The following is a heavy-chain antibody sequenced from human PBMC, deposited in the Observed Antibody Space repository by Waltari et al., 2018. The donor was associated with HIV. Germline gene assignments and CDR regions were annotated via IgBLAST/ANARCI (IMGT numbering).Heavy chain of an antibody. CDR2: ISGSRRST. CDR1: GFTFSTSA. J-gene: IGHJ4*02. CDR3: AKDILNNSGVDY. D-gene: IGHD6-19*01. V-gene: IGHV3-23*01. Sequence: EVQLLESGGGLVQPGGSLRLSCAASGFTFSTSAISLVRQAPGKGLEWVSVISGSRRSTYYADSVKGRFTISRDNPKNTLYLQMNSLRAEDTAVYYCAKDILNNSGVDYWGQGTLVTVSS.